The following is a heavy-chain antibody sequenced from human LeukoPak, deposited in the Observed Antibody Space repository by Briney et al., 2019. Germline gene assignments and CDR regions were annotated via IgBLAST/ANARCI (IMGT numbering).Heavy chain of an antibody. CDR2: INPNSGGT. D-gene: IGHD3-22*01. CDR3: ARGGPGHYDSSGSPEY. V-gene: IGHV1-2*02. CDR1: GYTFTGYY. Sequence: ASVKVSCKASGYTFTGYYMHWVRQAPGQGLEWMGWINPNSGGTNYAQKFQGRVTMTRDTSISTAYMELSRLRSDDTAVYYCARGGPGHYDSSGSPEYWGQGTLVTVSS. J-gene: IGHJ4*02.